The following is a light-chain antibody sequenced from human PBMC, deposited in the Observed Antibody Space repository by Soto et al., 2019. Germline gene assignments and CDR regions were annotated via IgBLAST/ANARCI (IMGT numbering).Light chain of an antibody. J-gene: IGKJ2*01. Sequence: IVMTQSPATLSVSPGERVTLSCRASETVRTNLSWFQQKPGQTPRLLIFGASTRATGIPTRFDRSGSEREFTLAIGSLQSEDLAVYYCQHYYNLPPYTFGQGTKLEIK. CDR3: QHYYNLPPYT. CDR2: GAS. CDR1: ETVRTN. V-gene: IGKV3-15*01.